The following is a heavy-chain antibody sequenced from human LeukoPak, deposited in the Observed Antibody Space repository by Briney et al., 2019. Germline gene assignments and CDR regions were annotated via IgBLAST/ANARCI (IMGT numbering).Heavy chain of an antibody. Sequence: PGGSLRLSCAASGFTFSSYAMSWVRQAPGKGLEWVSAISGSGTNTYNADSVKGRFTISRDNSKNTLYLQMNSLRAEDTAVYYCAKVMGNYYGSGSYYPPVDYWGQGTLVTVSS. D-gene: IGHD3-10*01. V-gene: IGHV3-23*01. CDR3: AKVMGNYYGSGSYYPPVDY. CDR2: ISGSGTNT. CDR1: GFTFSSYA. J-gene: IGHJ4*02.